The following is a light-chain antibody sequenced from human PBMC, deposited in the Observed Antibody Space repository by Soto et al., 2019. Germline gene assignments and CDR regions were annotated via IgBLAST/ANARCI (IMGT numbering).Light chain of an antibody. J-gene: IGKJ2*01. CDR3: QQYNSYSNT. V-gene: IGKV1-5*01. CDR1: QSISSW. CDR2: DAS. Sequence: DIQMTQSPSTLSASVGDRVTITCRSSQSISSWLAWYQQKPGTAPKLLIYDASSLESGFPSRFSGRGSGTEFTLNISSLQTDDFATYYCQQYNSYSNTFGQGTKLEIK.